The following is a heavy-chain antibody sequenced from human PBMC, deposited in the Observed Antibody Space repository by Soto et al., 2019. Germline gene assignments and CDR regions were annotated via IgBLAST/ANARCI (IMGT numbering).Heavy chain of an antibody. J-gene: IGHJ5*02. CDR2: ISAYNGNT. D-gene: IGHD2-2*01. Sequence: SAKASCKASGYTFTSYALISVRQAPGQGLEWMGWISAYNGNTNYAQKLQGRVTMTTDTSTSTAYMELRSLRSDDTAVYYWARGNVVVPAYWFDPWGQGTLVTVSS. V-gene: IGHV1-18*01. CDR3: ARGNVVVPAYWFDP. CDR1: GYTFTSYA.